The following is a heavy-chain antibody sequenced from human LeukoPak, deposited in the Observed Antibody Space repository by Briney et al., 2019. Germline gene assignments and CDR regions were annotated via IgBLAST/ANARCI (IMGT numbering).Heavy chain of an antibody. V-gene: IGHV4-31*03. J-gene: IGHJ6*02. Sequence: PSETLSLTCTVSGGSISSGGYYWSWIRQHPGKGLEWIGYIYYSGSTYYNPSLKSRVTISVDTSKNQFSLKLSSVTAADTAVFYCARDRVYYGMDVWGQGTTVTVSS. CDR3: ARDRVYYGMDV. CDR1: GGSISSGGYY. CDR2: IYYSGST.